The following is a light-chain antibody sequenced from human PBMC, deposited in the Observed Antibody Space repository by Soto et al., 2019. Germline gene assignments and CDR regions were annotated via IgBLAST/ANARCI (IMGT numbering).Light chain of an antibody. CDR3: QQYNSYSLT. Sequence: DIQMTQSPSTLSASVGDRVTITCRASQSISSWLAWYQQKPGKAPKLLIYDASSLESGVPSRFSGSGSGTEFTLTISSRQPDDFATYYCQQYNSYSLTFGGGTKVDIK. J-gene: IGKJ4*01. CDR2: DAS. CDR1: QSISSW. V-gene: IGKV1-5*01.